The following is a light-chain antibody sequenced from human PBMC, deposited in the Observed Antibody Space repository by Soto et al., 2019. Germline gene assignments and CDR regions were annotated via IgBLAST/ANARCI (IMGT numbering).Light chain of an antibody. CDR2: GVS. CDR3: SSYRSSISPVV. J-gene: IGLJ2*01. Sequence: QSALTQPASVSGSPGQSITISCTGTSSDIGGYNYVSWYQQHPGKAPKLMIYGVSNRPSGVSGRFFGSKSGNTASLTISGLQPEDEADYYCSSYRSSISPVVFGGGTELTVL. V-gene: IGLV2-14*01. CDR1: SSDIGGYNY.